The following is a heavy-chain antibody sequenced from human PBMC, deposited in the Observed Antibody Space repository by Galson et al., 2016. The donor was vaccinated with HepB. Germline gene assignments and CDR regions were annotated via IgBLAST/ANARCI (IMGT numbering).Heavy chain of an antibody. CDR1: GGPFRGYD. CDR2: INDRGTT. Sequence: LSLTCAVYGGPFRGYDWTWLRQSPGKGLEWIGDINDRGTTNYNPSLASRVTILGDTSKSQLSLKLSSVTAADTAVYYCARGLRRIPIFGVTDSKFLDYWGQGTLVTVSS. CDR3: ARGLRRIPIFGVTDSKFLDY. D-gene: IGHD3-3*01. V-gene: IGHV4-34*01. J-gene: IGHJ4*02.